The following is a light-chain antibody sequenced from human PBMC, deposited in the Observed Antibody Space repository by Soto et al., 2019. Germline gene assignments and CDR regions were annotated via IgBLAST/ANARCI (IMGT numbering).Light chain of an antibody. Sequence: EIVMTQSPDTVYVSPGERATLSCRASQSVSSSFLAWYQQKAGQAPGLLIYGASRRATGIPDRFSGSGSGTDFTLTISSLEPEDFAIYYCQQRNYWQVTFGQGTRLEIK. J-gene: IGKJ5*01. CDR1: QSVSSSF. CDR3: QQRNYWQVT. V-gene: IGKV3D-20*02. CDR2: GAS.